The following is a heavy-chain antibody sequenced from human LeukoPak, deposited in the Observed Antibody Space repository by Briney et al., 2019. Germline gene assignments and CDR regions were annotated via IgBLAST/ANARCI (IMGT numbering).Heavy chain of an antibody. CDR3: ATNILVRDIINWFDP. J-gene: IGHJ5*02. V-gene: IGHV1-2*02. CDR1: GYTFIGHY. D-gene: IGHD3-10*01. CDR2: FSPKTGGS. Sequence: ASVKVSCKTSGYTFIGHYMHWVRQAPGHGLEWMGWFSPKTGGSHFAQKFRGRVAMTTDTSISTAYMELSSLRYDDTAVYYCATNILVRDIINWFDPWGQGTLVTVSS.